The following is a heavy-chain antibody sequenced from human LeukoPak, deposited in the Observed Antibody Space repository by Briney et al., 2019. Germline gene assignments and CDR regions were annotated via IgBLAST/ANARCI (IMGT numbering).Heavy chain of an antibody. CDR1: GFTFSTYG. D-gene: IGHD3-22*01. CDR3: AKRGKDSPGYYNYFDS. J-gene: IGHJ4*02. Sequence: GESLRLSCATSGFTFSTYGMHWVRQAPGKGLEWVAFIGYDGSEIHYADSVKRRFTISRDNSKNTVHLQMGGLRGEDTAVYYCAKRGKDSPGYYNYFDSWGQGTLVTVSS. V-gene: IGHV3-30*02. CDR2: IGYDGSEI.